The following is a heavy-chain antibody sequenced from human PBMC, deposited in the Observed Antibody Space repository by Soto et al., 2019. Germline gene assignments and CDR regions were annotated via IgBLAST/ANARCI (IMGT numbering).Heavy chain of an antibody. V-gene: IGHV1-69*01. D-gene: IGHD3-10*01. CDR3: ARVTSMVRGVIDNGFDP. CDR1: GGTFSSYA. Sequence: QVPLVQSGAEVKKPGSSVTVSCKASGGTFSSYAIHWVRQAPGQGLEWMGGIIPMYGPAKYAQRFPVRVTITADESTTAFYMELPSLTSQDTAVYYCARVTSMVRGVIDNGFDPWGHGTLVTVSS. J-gene: IGHJ5*02. CDR2: IIPMYGPA.